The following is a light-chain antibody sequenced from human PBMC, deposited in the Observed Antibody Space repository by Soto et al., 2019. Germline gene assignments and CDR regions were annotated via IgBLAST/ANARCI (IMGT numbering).Light chain of an antibody. V-gene: IGKV1-5*03. J-gene: IGKJ1*01. Sequence: DIQMTQSPSTLSASVGDRVTITCRASQSISSWLAWYQQKPGKAPKLLIYKASSLESGVPSRFSGSGSGTEFNLTISSLQADNFATYYCQQYNSYPCTFGQGTKVEIK. CDR1: QSISSW. CDR3: QQYNSYPCT. CDR2: KAS.